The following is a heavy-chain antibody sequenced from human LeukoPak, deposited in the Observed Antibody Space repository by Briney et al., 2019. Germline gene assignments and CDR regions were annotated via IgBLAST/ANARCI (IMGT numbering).Heavy chain of an antibody. V-gene: IGHV1-18*01. J-gene: IGHJ4*02. CDR1: GYTFTSYG. Sequence: GASVKVSCKASGYTFTSYGISWVRQAPGQGLEWMGWISAYNGNTNYAQKLQGRVTMTTDTSTSTAYMELRSLRSDDTAVYYCARGAPYYDYVWGSYLAYYFDYWGQGTLVTVSS. CDR2: ISAYNGNT. CDR3: ARGAPYYDYVWGSYLAYYFDY. D-gene: IGHD3-16*01.